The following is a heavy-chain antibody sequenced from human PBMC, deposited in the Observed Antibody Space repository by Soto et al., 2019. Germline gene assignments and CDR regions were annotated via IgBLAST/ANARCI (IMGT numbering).Heavy chain of an antibody. D-gene: IGHD5-18*01. CDR1: GFTFSSYW. CDR2: INSDGSST. CDR3: ARGTAMTLYYYYGMDV. Sequence: GGSLRLSCAASGFTFSSYWMHWVRQAPGKWLVWVSRINSDGSSTSYADSVKGRFTISRDNAKNTLYLQMNSLRAEDTAVYYCARGTAMTLYYYYGMDVWGQGXTVTVSS. J-gene: IGHJ6*02. V-gene: IGHV3-74*01.